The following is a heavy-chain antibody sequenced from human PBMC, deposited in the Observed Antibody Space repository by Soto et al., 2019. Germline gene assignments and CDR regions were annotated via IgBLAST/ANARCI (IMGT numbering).Heavy chain of an antibody. Sequence: GGSLRLSCAASGFTFSSYEMNWVRQAPGKGLEWFSYISGSGSAIYYADSVKGRFTISRDNAKNSLYLQMNSLRAEDTAVYYCARVRYSAYGGYYFDYWGQGTLVTVSS. J-gene: IGHJ4*02. D-gene: IGHD5-12*01. CDR1: GFTFSSYE. V-gene: IGHV3-48*03. CDR3: ARVRYSAYGGYYFDY. CDR2: ISGSGSAI.